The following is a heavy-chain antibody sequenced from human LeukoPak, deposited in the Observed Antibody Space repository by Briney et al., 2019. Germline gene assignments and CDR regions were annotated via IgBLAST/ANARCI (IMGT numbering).Heavy chain of an antibody. J-gene: IGHJ3*02. CDR2: IYYSGST. CDR3: ARGHDENAFDI. V-gene: IGHV4-59*01. D-gene: IGHD3-3*01. Sequence: SETLSLTCTVSGGSISSYYWSWIRQPPGKGLEWTGYIYYSGSTDYNPSLKSRVTISVDTSKNQFSLKLSSVTAADTAVYYCARGHDENAFDIWGQGTMVTVSS. CDR1: GGSISSYY.